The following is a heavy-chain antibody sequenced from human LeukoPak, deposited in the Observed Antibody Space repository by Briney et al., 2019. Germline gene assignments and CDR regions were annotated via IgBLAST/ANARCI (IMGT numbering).Heavy chain of an antibody. CDR1: GFTFSSYA. J-gene: IGHJ4*02. Sequence: GGSLRLSCAASGFTFSSYAMSWVRQAPGKGLEWVSAIGGSGGSTYYADSVKGRFTISRDNSKNTLYLQMNSLRAEDTAVYYCAKDLRHCSSTSCYGGGWFDYWGQGTLVTVSS. D-gene: IGHD2-2*01. CDR2: IGGSGGST. V-gene: IGHV3-23*01. CDR3: AKDLRHCSSTSCYGGGWFDY.